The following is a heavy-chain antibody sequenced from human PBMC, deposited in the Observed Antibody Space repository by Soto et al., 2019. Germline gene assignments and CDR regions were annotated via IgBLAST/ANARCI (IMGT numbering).Heavy chain of an antibody. D-gene: IGHD6-13*01. J-gene: IGHJ4*02. CDR2: FDPEDGET. V-gene: IGHV1-24*01. CDR1: GYTLTELS. CDR3: ATEVRSSWYARLDY. Sequence: GASVKVSCKVSGYTLTELSMHWVRQAPGKGLEWMGGFDPEDGETIYAQKFQGRVTMTEDTSTDTAYMELSSLRSEDTAVYYCATEVRSSWYARLDYWGQGTLVTVSS.